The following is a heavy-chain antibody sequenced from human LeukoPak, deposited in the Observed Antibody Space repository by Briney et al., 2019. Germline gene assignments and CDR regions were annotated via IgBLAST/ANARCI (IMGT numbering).Heavy chain of an antibody. D-gene: IGHD5-18*01. V-gene: IGHV1-69*01. Sequence: ASVKVSCKASGGTFSSYAISWVRQAPGQGLEWMGGIFPIFGTANYAQKFQGRVTITADESTSTAYMELSSLRSEDTAVYYCARGNVDTAMAKSMGAFDIWGQGTMVTVSS. CDR3: ARGNVDTAMAKSMGAFDI. J-gene: IGHJ3*02. CDR1: GGTFSSYA. CDR2: IFPIFGTA.